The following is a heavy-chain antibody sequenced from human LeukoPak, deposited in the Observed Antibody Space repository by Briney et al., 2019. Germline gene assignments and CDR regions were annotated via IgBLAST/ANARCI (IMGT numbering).Heavy chain of an antibody. V-gene: IGHV3-48*02. Sequence: PGGSLRLSCVASGFTFSSYSMNWVRQAPGKGLEWVSYISSSSTIYYADSVKGRFTISRDNAKNSVYLQMNSLRDEDTAVYYCANRENWGQGTLVTVSS. CDR3: ANREN. CDR1: GFTFSSYS. J-gene: IGHJ4*02. D-gene: IGHD5-24*01. CDR2: ISSSSTI.